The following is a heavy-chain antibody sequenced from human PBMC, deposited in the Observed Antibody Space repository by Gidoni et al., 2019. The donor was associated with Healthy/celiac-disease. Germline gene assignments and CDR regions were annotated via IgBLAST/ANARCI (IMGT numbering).Heavy chain of an antibody. V-gene: IGHV3-21*01. Sequence: EVQLVESGGGLVKPVGSLRLSCAASGFTFSSYSMNWVRQAPGKGLEWVLSISSSSSYIYYADAVKGRFTISRDNAKNSLYLQMNSLRAEDTAVYYCARESGVGLEVVPAAASFDAFDIWGQGTMVTVSS. J-gene: IGHJ3*02. D-gene: IGHD2-2*01. CDR1: GFTFSSYS. CDR2: ISSSSSYI. CDR3: ARESGVGLEVVPAAASFDAFDI.